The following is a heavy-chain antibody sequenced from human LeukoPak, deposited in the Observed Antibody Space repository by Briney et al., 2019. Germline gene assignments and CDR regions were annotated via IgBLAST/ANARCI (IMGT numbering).Heavy chain of an antibody. CDR3: ARDGYNPAIDY. Sequence: GASVKVSCKASGYTFTSYGISWVRQAPGQGLEWMGWINFYNGNIDYAQKLQGRVTMTTDTSTSTAYMELRSLRSEDTAVYYCARDGYNPAIDYWGQGTLVTVSS. CDR1: GYTFTSYG. CDR2: INFYNGNI. V-gene: IGHV1-18*01. D-gene: IGHD5-24*01. J-gene: IGHJ4*02.